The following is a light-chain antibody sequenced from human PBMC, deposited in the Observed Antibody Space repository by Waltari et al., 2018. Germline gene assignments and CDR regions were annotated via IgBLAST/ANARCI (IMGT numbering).Light chain of an antibody. V-gene: IGLV2-8*01. CDR3: ASYTGSDNSKI. J-gene: IGLJ2*01. CDR2: EVS. CDR1: SNDVGGDSH. Sequence: QSALTQPPSASGSPGQSVTISCTGTSNDVGGDSHVSWYQRHPGKAPKVMSYEVSKRPSGVPDRFSGSKSGNPASLTVSGLQAEDEADYYCASYTGSDNSKIFGGGTKLTVL.